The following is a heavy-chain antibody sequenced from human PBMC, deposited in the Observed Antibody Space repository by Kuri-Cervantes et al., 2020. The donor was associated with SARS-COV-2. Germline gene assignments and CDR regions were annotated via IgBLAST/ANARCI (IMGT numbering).Heavy chain of an antibody. CDR1: GYTFTSYG. Sequence: ASVKVSCKASGYTFTSYGISWVRQAPGQGLEWMGWISAYNGNTNYAQKLQGRVTMTTDTSTSTAYMELRSLRSDDTAVYYCARVDIVVVVAAIPDWFDPWGQGTLVTVSS. CDR3: ARVDIVVVVAAIPDWFDP. CDR2: ISAYNGNT. V-gene: IGHV1-18*01. D-gene: IGHD2-15*01. J-gene: IGHJ5*02.